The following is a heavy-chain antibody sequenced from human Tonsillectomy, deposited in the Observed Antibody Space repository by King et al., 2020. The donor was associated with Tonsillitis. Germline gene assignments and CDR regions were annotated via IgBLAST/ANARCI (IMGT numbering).Heavy chain of an antibody. CDR1: AYNFSGYY. J-gene: IGHJ4*02. V-gene: IGHV1-2*02. CDR2: IKAHNGGT. D-gene: IGHD1-26*01. CDR3: ARLSFRSGTYRGREFDS. Sequence: QLVQSGAEVKKPGASVKVSCKASAYNFSGYYIHWVRQAPGQGLEWMGWIKAHNGGTNYAQKFQGRVTMTRDMSISTVYMELSRLTYDDTAIYYCARLSFRSGTYRGREFDSWGQGTLVTVSS.